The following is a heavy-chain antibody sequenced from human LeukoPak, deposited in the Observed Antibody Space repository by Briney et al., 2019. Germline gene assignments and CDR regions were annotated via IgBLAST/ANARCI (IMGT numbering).Heavy chain of an antibody. CDR1: GGSFSGYY. CDR3: ARLVGATTLTDSSDY. V-gene: IGHV4-34*01. D-gene: IGHD1-26*01. Sequence: SETLSLTCAVYGGSFSGYYWSWIRQPPGKGLEWIGEINHSGSTNYNPSLKSRVTISVDTSKNQFSLKLSSVTAADTAVYYCARLVGATTLTDSSDYWGQGTLVTVSS. CDR2: INHSGST. J-gene: IGHJ4*02.